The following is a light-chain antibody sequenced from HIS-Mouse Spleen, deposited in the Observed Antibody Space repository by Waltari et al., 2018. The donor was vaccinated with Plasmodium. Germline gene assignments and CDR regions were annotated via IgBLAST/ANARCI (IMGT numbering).Light chain of an antibody. Sequence: SYELTQPPSVSVSPGQTASIPCSGDHLGDKYACWYHQKPGQSPVLVIYQDSKRPSGIPERFSGSNSGNTATLTISGTQAMDEADYYCQAWDSSTAWVFGGGTKLTVL. CDR3: QAWDSSTAWV. CDR2: QDS. CDR1: HLGDKY. J-gene: IGLJ2*01. V-gene: IGLV3-1*01.